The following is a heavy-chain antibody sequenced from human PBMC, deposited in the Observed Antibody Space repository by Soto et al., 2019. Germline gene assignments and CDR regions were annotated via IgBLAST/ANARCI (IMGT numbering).Heavy chain of an antibody. Sequence: QVRLVESGGGVVQPGRSLRLSCAASGFTFSSYAMHWVRQAPGKGLEWVAVISYDGSNKYYADSVKGRFTISRDNSKNTLYLQMNRLRAEDTAVYYCARDPLWGTAMVLWYFDLWGRGTLVTVSS. CDR1: GFTFSSYA. D-gene: IGHD5-18*01. CDR3: ARDPLWGTAMVLWYFDL. V-gene: IGHV3-30-3*01. J-gene: IGHJ2*01. CDR2: ISYDGSNK.